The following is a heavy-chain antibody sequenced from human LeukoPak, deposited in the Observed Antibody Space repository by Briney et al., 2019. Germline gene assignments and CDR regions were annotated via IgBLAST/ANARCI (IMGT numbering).Heavy chain of an antibody. J-gene: IGHJ4*02. Sequence: ASVKVSCKASGYTFTGYYIHWVRQAPGQGLEWMGWINPNNGGTNYAQKFQGRVTMTRDTSISTAYMELNRLASDDTAVYYCARDKYTGYETFDYWGQGTPVTVSS. CDR1: GYTFTGYY. CDR3: ARDKYTGYETFDY. D-gene: IGHD5-12*01. V-gene: IGHV1-2*02. CDR2: INPNNGGT.